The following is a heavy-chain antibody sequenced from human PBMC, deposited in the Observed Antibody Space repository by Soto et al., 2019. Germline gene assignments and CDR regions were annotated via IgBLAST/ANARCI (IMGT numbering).Heavy chain of an antibody. V-gene: IGHV3-21*01. CDR1: GFTFSSYS. D-gene: IGHD6-13*01. CDR3: ARDPISRDKYSSSWYVYYYYYGMDV. CDR2: ISSSSSYI. Sequence: GGSLRLSCAAPGFTFSSYSMNWVRQAPGKGLEWVSSISSSSSYIYYADSVKGRFTISRDNAKNSLYLQMNSLRAEDTAVYYCARDPISRDKYSSSWYVYYYYYGMDVWGQGTTVTV. J-gene: IGHJ6*02.